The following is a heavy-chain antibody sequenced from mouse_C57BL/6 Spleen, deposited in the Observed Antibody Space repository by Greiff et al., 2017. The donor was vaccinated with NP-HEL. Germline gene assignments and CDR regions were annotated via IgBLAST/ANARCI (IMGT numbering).Heavy chain of an antibody. V-gene: IGHV5-4*01. Sequence: EVQLVESGGGLVKPGGSLKLSCAASGFTFSSYALSWVRQTPEKRLEWVATISDGGSYTYYPDNVKGRFTISRDNAKNNLYLQMSHLKSEDTAMYYCARAITTVVDYVDYWGQGTTLTVSS. CDR2: ISDGGSYT. CDR1: GFTFSSYA. CDR3: ARAITTVVDYVDY. J-gene: IGHJ2*01. D-gene: IGHD1-1*01.